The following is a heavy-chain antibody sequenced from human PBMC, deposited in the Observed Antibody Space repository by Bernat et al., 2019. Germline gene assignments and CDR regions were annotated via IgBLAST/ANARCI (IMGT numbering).Heavy chain of an antibody. J-gene: IGHJ3*02. CDR1: GFTFSSYW. D-gene: IGHD4-17*01. CDR2: IKQDGSEK. CDR3: ARDDYGDYGDASDI. Sequence: EVQLVESGGGLVQPGGSLRLSCAASGFTFSSYWMSWVRQAPGKGLEWVANIKQDGSEKYYVHSVKGRFTSSSDNPKNSRYLQMTSLRAEDTAVYYCARDDYGDYGDASDIWGEGTMVTVSS. V-gene: IGHV3-7*03.